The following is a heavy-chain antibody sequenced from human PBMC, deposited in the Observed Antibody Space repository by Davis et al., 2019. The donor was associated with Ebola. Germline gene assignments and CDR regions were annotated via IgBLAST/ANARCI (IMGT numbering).Heavy chain of an antibody. V-gene: IGHV3-7*03. CDR1: GFTFSHYW. D-gene: IGHD5-24*01. CDR2: IDQLGSEM. J-gene: IGHJ4*02. CDR3: VRDDLGSFRELDY. Sequence: GGSLRLSCEASGFTFSHYWMNWVRQAPGKGLEWVANIDQLGSEMYYMDPVKGRFTISRDNAKDSLFLQMDSLRAEDTAVYYCVRDDLGSFRELDYWGQGTLVTVSS.